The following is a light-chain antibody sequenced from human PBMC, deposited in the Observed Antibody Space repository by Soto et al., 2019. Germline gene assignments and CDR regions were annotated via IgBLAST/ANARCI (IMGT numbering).Light chain of an antibody. CDR3: QQYNNWPRT. Sequence: EIVMTQYPATLSVSPGERSTLSCMASQSVSSDLAWYHQKPGQAPRLLIYGAYTRATGITARFSGSGSGTEFTLTINSLQSEDFAVYYCQQYNNWPRTVGQGTQVEIK. J-gene: IGKJ1*01. V-gene: IGKV3-15*01. CDR2: GAY. CDR1: QSVSSD.